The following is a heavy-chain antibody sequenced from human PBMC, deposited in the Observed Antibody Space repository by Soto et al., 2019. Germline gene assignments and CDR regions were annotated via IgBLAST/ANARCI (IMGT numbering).Heavy chain of an antibody. CDR3: ARDGREASRMDV. Sequence: SETLSLTCTVSGGSISSHYWSWVRQAPGKGLEWIGHIYYRGSTSYNPSLRSRSTISVDTSNNQFSLKLNSVTTADTAMYYRARDGREASRMDVWGQGTKVTVSS. D-gene: IGHD1-26*01. J-gene: IGHJ6*02. V-gene: IGHV4-59*11. CDR1: GGSISSHY. CDR2: IYYRGST.